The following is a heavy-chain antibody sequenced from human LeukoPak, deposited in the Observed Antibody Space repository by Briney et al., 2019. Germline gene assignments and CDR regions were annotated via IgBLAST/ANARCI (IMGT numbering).Heavy chain of an antibody. D-gene: IGHD3-16*01. CDR3: AKDWTPHNRVYDCLDA. CDR1: GFAFGVHA. Sequence: GGSLRLSCVGSGFAFGVHAMSWVRQAPGKGPEWVATIGSGADLFYAESVKGRFTISRDDPRNTVWLQMNSLRAVDTALYYCAKDWTPHNRVYDCLDAWGQGTQVTVSS. J-gene: IGHJ5*02. V-gene: IGHV3-23*01. CDR2: IGSGADL.